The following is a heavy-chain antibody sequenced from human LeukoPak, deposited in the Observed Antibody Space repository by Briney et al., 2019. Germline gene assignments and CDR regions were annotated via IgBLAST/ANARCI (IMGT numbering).Heavy chain of an antibody. J-gene: IGHJ4*02. D-gene: IGHD6-19*01. CDR3: ARMGPYSSGWYKAFDY. V-gene: IGHV4-4*07. Sequence: SETLSLTCTVSGGSISSYYWSWIRQPAGKGLEWIGRIYTSGSTNYNPSLKSRVTMSVDTAKNQFSLKLSSVTAADTAVYYCARMGPYSSGWYKAFDYWGQGTLVTVSS. CDR1: GGSISSYY. CDR2: IYTSGST.